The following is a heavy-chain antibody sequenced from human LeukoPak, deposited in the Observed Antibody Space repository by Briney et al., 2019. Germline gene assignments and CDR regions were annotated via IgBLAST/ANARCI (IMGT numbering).Heavy chain of an antibody. D-gene: IGHD1-14*01. V-gene: IGHV1-18*01. J-gene: IGHJ2*01. CDR2: ISAYNGST. CDR1: GYTFTSYG. CDR3: ARGTRVSVNNWYFDL. Sequence: ASVKVSCKASGYTFTSYGISWVRQAPGQGLEWMGWISAYNGSTNYAQKLQGRVTMTTDTSTSTAYMELRSLRSDDTAVYYCARGTRVSVNNWYFDLWGRGTLVTVSS.